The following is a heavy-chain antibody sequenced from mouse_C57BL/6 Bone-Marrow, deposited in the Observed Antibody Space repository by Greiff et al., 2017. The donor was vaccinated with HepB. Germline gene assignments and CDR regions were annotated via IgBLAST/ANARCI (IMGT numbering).Heavy chain of an antibody. V-gene: IGHV5-17*01. D-gene: IGHD2-4*01. J-gene: IGHJ4*01. CDR1: GFTFSDYG. CDR2: ISSGSSTI. Sequence: EVKLMESGGGLVKPGGSLKLSCAASGFTFSDYGMHWVRQAPEKGLEWVAYISSGSSTIYYADTVKGRFTISRDNAKNTLFLQMTSLRSEDTAMYYCARSEITTPYYAMDYWGQGTSVTVSS. CDR3: ARSEITTPYYAMDY.